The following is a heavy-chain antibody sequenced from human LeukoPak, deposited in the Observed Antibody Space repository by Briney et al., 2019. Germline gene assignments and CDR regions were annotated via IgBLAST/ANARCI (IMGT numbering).Heavy chain of an antibody. V-gene: IGHV3-21*01. Sequence: AGGSLRLSCVASGFTFSSYSMNWVRQAPGKGLEWVSSISSSSSYIYYADSVKGRFTISRDNAKNSLYLQMNSLRAEDTAVYYCARVYSSSSKEFDYWGQGTLVTVSS. D-gene: IGHD6-6*01. CDR2: ISSSSSYI. CDR3: ARVYSSSSKEFDY. CDR1: GFTFSSYS. J-gene: IGHJ4*02.